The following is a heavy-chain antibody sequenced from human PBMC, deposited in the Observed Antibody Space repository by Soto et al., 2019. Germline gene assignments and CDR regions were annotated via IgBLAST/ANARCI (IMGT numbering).Heavy chain of an antibody. Sequence: SETLSLTCTVSGGSISSSSYYWGWIRQPPGKGPEWIGSIYYSGSTYYNPSLKSRVTISVDTSKNQFSLKLSSVTAADTAVYYCAITDEGGDYDILTGYGYFDYWGQGTLVTVSS. CDR1: GGSISSSSYY. J-gene: IGHJ4*02. D-gene: IGHD3-9*01. CDR2: IYYSGST. V-gene: IGHV4-39*01. CDR3: AITDEGGDYDILTGYGYFDY.